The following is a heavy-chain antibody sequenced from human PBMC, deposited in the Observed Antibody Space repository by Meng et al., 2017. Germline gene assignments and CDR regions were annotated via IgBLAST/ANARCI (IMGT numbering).Heavy chain of an antibody. V-gene: IGHV1-2*06. D-gene: IGHD6-25*01. CDR3: ARDEDISAAGKLFGDY. Sequence: LLQTGRGVRKPGASVKISCKPSGYNFPDYYIHWVRRAPGQGLEWMGRINPKSGDTHYAQKFQARVTMTGDTSISTAYMELSGLRSDDTAMYYCARDEDISAAGKLFGDYWGQGTLVTVSS. CDR1: GYNFPDYY. CDR2: INPKSGDT. J-gene: IGHJ4*02.